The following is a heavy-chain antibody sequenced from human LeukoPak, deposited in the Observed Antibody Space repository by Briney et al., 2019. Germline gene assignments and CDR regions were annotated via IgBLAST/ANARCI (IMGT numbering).Heavy chain of an antibody. Sequence: GGSLRLSCAASGFTFSNAWMSWVRQAPGKGLEWVAFIRYDGSNKYYADSVKGRFTISRDNSKNTLYLQMSSLRAEDTAVYYCAKDPSERVAGGFDIWGQGTMVTVSS. CDR3: AKDPSERVAGGFDI. D-gene: IGHD6-19*01. CDR2: IRYDGSNK. CDR1: GFTFSNAW. V-gene: IGHV3-30*02. J-gene: IGHJ3*02.